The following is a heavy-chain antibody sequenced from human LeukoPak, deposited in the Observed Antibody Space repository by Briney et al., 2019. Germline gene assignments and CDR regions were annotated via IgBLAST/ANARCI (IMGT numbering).Heavy chain of an antibody. J-gene: IGHJ4*02. CDR3: ANSGGPAAIFY. V-gene: IGHV3-23*01. CDR1: GFTFSSYA. CDR2: ISGSGGST. D-gene: IGHD2-2*01. Sequence: GGSLRLSCAASGFTFSSYAMSWVRQAPGKGLEWVSAISGSGGSTYYADSVKGRFIISRDNSKNTLYLQMNSLRAEDTAVYYCANSGGPAAIFYWGQGTLVTVSS.